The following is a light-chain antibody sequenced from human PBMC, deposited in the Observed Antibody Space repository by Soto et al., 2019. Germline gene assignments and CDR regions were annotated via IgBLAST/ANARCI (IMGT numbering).Light chain of an antibody. V-gene: IGKV3-15*01. CDR2: GAS. CDR3: QQYNNWPPIT. CDR1: QSVNNN. Sequence: EIVLTQSPGTLSLSPGERATLSCRASQSVNNNYVAWYQQKPGQAPRLLIYGASTRATGIPARFSGSGSGTEFTLTISSLLSEDFAVYYCQQYNNWPPITFGQGTRLEI. J-gene: IGKJ5*01.